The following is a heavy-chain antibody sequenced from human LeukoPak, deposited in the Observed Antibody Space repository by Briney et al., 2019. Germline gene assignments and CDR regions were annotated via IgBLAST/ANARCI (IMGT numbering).Heavy chain of an antibody. V-gene: IGHV4-34*01. D-gene: IGHD3-22*01. J-gene: IGHJ4*02. CDR2: INHSGST. CDR1: GGSFSGYY. CDR3: ARGLYYYDSSGYYIY. Sequence: SETLSLTCAVYGGSFSGYYWSWIRQPPGKGLEWIGEINHSGSTNYNTSLKSRVTISVDTSKNQFSLKLSSVTAADTAVYYCARGLYYYDSSGYYIYWGQGTLVTVSS.